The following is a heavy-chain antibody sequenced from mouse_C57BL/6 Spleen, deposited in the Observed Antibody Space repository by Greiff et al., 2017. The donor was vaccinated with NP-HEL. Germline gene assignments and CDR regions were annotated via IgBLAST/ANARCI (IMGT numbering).Heavy chain of an antibody. J-gene: IGHJ3*01. CDR2: ILPGSGST. V-gene: IGHV1-9*01. D-gene: IGHD1-1*01. Sequence: QVQLQQSGAELMKPGASVKLSCKATGYTFTGYWIEWVKQRPGHGLEWIGEILPGSGSTNYNEKFKGKATFTADTSSNTAYMQLSSLTTEDSAIYYCASQRDYYYGSSPAWFAYWGQGTLVTVSA. CDR3: ASQRDYYYGSSPAWFAY. CDR1: GYTFTGYW.